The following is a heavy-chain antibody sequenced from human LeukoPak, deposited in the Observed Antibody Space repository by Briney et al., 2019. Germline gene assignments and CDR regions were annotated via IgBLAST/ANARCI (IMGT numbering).Heavy chain of an antibody. CDR3: ARGGGRQLVPFDY. Sequence: SQTLSLTCTVSGGSINSGGHYWSWIRQHPGKGLEWIGSIYYSGSTYYNPSLKSRVTISVDTSKNQLSLKLSSVTAADTAVYYCARGGGRQLVPFDYWGQGTLVTVSS. CDR2: IYYSGST. CDR1: GGSINSGGHY. J-gene: IGHJ4*02. V-gene: IGHV4-31*03. D-gene: IGHD6-6*01.